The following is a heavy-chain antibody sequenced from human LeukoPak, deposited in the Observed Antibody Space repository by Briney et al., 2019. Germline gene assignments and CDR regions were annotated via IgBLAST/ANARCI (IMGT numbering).Heavy chain of an antibody. V-gene: IGHV4-34*01. CDR2: INHSGST. CDR1: GGSFSGYY. J-gene: IGHJ4*02. D-gene: IGHD2-15*01. CDR3: ARVVFCSGGSCYYYFDY. Sequence: SETLSLTCAVYGGSFSGYYWSWIRQPPGKGLEWIGEINHSGSTNYNPSLKSRVTISVDTSKNQFSLKLSSVTAADTAVYYCARVVFCSGGSCYYYFDYWGQGTLVTVSS.